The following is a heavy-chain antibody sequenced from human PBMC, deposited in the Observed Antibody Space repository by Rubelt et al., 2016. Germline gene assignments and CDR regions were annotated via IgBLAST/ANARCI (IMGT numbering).Heavy chain of an antibody. Sequence: QVQLQESGPGLVKPSQTLSLTCTVSGGSISSGGYYWSWIRQHPGKALEWIGSIYYSGNTYYNPSLKSRVTISVDTSKNQFSLKLSSGTAADTAVYYCASTTNEYSSSWDFDYWGQGTLVTVSS. J-gene: IGHJ4*02. CDR2: IYYSGNT. D-gene: IGHD6-6*01. CDR3: ASTTNEYSSSWDFDY. V-gene: IGHV4-31*03. CDR1: GGSISSGGYY.